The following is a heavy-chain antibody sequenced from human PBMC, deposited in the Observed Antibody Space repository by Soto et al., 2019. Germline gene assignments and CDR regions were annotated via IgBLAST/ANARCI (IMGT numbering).Heavy chain of an antibody. Sequence: PGGSLRFSCAASGFIFENFGMSWVRQAPGKGLEWISPISGSGFKKYYADSVKGRFTISRDNSKSTVYLELNNLSAEDTAVYHCAKNQGVELVPLATVDWFDPWGQGSVVTVSS. D-gene: IGHD1-26*01. CDR2: ISGSGFKK. CDR1: GFIFENFG. CDR3: AKNQGVELVPLATVDWFDP. J-gene: IGHJ5*02. V-gene: IGHV3-23*01.